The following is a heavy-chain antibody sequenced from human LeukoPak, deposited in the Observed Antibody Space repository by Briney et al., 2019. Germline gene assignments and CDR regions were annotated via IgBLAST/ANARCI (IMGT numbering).Heavy chain of an antibody. CDR1: VGSISSSSSY. J-gene: IGHJ3*02. CDR3: ARLGQPNAFDI. D-gene: IGHD7-27*01. Sequence: SETLSLTCPVSVGSISSSSSYWGWIRQPPGQGLKCVGYFFHSGSTNYNPSLKTRVTISVDTSKNQFSLKLSSVTAADTAVYYCARLGQPNAFDIWGQGTMVTVSP. CDR2: FFHSGST. V-gene: IGHV4-61*05.